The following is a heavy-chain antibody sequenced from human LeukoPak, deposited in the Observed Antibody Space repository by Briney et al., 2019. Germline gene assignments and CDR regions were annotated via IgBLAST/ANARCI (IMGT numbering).Heavy chain of an antibody. Sequence: GGSLRLSCAASGFTFSSYAMSWVRQAPGKGLEWVSAISCSGGSTYYADSVKGRFTISRDNSTNTLYLQMNSLRAEDTAVYYCAKEGYEGDAFEIWGQGTMVTASS. V-gene: IGHV3-23*01. J-gene: IGHJ3*02. CDR1: GFTFSSYA. CDR2: ISCSGGST. CDR3: AKEGYEGDAFEI. D-gene: IGHD2-2*01.